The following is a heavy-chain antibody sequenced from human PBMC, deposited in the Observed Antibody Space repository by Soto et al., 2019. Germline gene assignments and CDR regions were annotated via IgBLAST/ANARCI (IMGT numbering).Heavy chain of an antibody. Sequence: SVKVSCKASGFTFTSSAMQWVRQARGQRLEWIGWIVVGSGNTNYAQKFQERVTITRDMSTSTAYMELSSLRSEDTAVYYCAADPTYYDILTGYPRPYYYYYGMDVWGQGTTVTVSS. V-gene: IGHV1-58*02. CDR1: GFTFTSSA. CDR3: AADPTYYDILTGYPRPYYYYYGMDV. J-gene: IGHJ6*02. CDR2: IVVGSGNT. D-gene: IGHD3-9*01.